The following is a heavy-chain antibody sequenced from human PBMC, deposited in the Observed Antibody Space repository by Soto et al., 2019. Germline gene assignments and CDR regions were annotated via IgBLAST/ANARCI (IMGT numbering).Heavy chain of an antibody. D-gene: IGHD6-19*01. V-gene: IGHV4-59*01. J-gene: IGHJ3*02. Sequence: SETLSLTCTVSGGSISSYYWSWIRQPPGKGLEGIGYIYYSGSTNYNPSLKSRVSISVDTSKYQFSLKLSSVTAADTALYYCARDRWLWLDHDSFDIWCQGTMVTVAS. CDR3: ARDRWLWLDHDSFDI. CDR1: GGSISSYY. CDR2: IYYSGST.